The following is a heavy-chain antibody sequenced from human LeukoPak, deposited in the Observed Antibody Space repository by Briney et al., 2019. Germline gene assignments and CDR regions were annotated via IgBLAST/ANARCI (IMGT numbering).Heavy chain of an antibody. CDR3: ARVRWGEGSLDY. J-gene: IGHJ4*02. CDR1: GYTFTGYY. D-gene: IGHD7-27*01. CDR2: INPNSGGT. V-gene: IGHV1-2*06. Sequence: ASVKVSCKASGYTFTGYYMHWVRQAPGQGLEWMGRINPNSGGTNYAQKFQGRVTMTRDTSISTAYMELSRLRSDDTAVYYCARVRWGEGSLDYWGQGTLVTVSS.